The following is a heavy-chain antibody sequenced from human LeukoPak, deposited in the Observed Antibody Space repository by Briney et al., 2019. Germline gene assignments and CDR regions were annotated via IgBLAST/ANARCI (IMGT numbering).Heavy chain of an antibody. CDR2: INHSGST. Sequence: SETLSLTCAVYGGSCSGYYWSWIRQPPGKGLEWIGEINHSGSTNYNPSLKSRVTISVDTSKNQFSLKLSSVTAADTAVYYCARAGGHYDILTGYYHYWGQGTLVTVSS. D-gene: IGHD3-9*01. CDR3: ARAGGHYDILTGYYHY. J-gene: IGHJ4*02. V-gene: IGHV4-34*01. CDR1: GGSCSGYY.